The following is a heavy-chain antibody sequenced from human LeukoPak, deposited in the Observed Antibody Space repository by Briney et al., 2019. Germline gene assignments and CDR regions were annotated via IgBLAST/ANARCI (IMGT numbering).Heavy chain of an antibody. J-gene: IGHJ5*01. CDR2: ISSSSTYK. CDR1: GFTFSSYS. CDR3: ARDRVVSGRFGEVAS. V-gene: IGHV3-21*01. Sequence: GGSLRLSCAASGFTFSSYSMNWVRQPPGKGLEWVSFISSSSTYKYYADSVKGRFTIYRGDAKNSLDLQMSSLRADDTAVYYCARDRVVSGRFGEVASWGQGTLVTVS. D-gene: IGHD3-10*01.